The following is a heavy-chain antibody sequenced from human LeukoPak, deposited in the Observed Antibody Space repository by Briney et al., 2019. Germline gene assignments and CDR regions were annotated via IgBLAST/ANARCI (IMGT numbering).Heavy chain of an antibody. J-gene: IGHJ4*02. CDR1: GFTFSSYG. D-gene: IGHD5-24*01. Sequence: GGSLRLSCAASGFTFSSYGMHWVRQAPGKGLEWVAVISYDGSNKYYADSVKGRFTISRDNSKNTLYLQMNSLRAEDTAVYYCAKDLGRNGPTPFDYWGQGTLVTVSS. CDR3: AKDLGRNGPTPFDY. CDR2: ISYDGSNK. V-gene: IGHV3-30*18.